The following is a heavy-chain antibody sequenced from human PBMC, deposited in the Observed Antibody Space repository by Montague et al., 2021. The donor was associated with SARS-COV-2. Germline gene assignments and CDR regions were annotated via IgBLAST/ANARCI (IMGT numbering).Heavy chain of an antibody. J-gene: IGHJ4*02. CDR2: IDHRGTS. D-gene: IGHD3-22*01. CDR1: GGSFNDYY. Sequence: SETLSLTCAVYGGSFNDYYWSCIRQPPGKRLEWIGEIDHRGTSNYNPSLKSRVTISMDTSKNQFSLRLNSVTAADTGVYYCARGHLGTTMVVVVMVGAQFYFDYWGQGRLVTVSS. CDR3: ARGHLGTTMVVVVMVGAQFYFDY. V-gene: IGHV4-34*01.